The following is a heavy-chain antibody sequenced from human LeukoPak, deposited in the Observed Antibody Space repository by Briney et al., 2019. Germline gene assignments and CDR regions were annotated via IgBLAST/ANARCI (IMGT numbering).Heavy chain of an antibody. D-gene: IGHD3/OR15-3a*01. CDR3: ARTEALDRLPIDY. CDR1: GFTFSSYS. CDR2: ISSSSSYI. Sequence: PGGSLRLSCAASGFTFSSYSMNWVRQAPGKGLEWVSSISSSSSYIYYADSVKGRFTISRDNAKNSLYLQMNSLRAEDTAVYYCARTEALDRLPIDYWGQGTLLTVSS. V-gene: IGHV3-21*01. J-gene: IGHJ4*02.